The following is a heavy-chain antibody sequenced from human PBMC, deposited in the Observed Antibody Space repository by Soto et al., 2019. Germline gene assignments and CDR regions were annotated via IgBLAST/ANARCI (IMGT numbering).Heavy chain of an antibody. CDR1: GFTVSSNY. CDR3: ARQHYYGSGSYYNEGYYYYYGMDV. D-gene: IGHD3-10*01. J-gene: IGHJ6*02. CDR2: IYSGGST. V-gene: IGHV3-66*04. Sequence: PGGSLRLSCAASGFTVSSNYMSWVRQAPGKGLEWVSVIYSGGSTYYADSVKGRFTISRDNSKNTLYLQMNSLRAEDTAVYYCARQHYYGSGSYYNEGYYYYYGMDVWGQGTTVTVS.